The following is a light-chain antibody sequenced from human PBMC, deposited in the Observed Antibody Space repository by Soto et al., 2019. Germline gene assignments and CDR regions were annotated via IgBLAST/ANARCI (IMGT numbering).Light chain of an antibody. V-gene: IGKV3-20*01. Sequence: ESVLTQSPGTLSLSPGDRATLSCRASQSVSTSHLAWYQQKPGQAPRLLIYSASSRATGIPDRFSGSGSGTDFTLTISRLDPEDFSLYYCQQYGTSPGTFGQGTNVDIK. CDR3: QQYGTSPGT. CDR2: SAS. J-gene: IGKJ1*01. CDR1: QSVSTSH.